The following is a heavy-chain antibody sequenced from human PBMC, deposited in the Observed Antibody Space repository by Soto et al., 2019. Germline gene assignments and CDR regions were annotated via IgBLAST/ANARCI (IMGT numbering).Heavy chain of an antibody. J-gene: IGHJ4*02. V-gene: IGHV4-34*01. CDR1: GGSFSGYY. CDR2: INHSGST. D-gene: IGHD1-26*01. CDR3: ASGLRWELLYY. Sequence: PSETLSLTCAVYGGSFSGYYWSWIRQPPGKGLEWIGEINHSGSTNYNPSLKSRVTISVDTSKNQFSLKLSSVTAADTDVYYCASGLRWELLYYWGQGTLVTVSS.